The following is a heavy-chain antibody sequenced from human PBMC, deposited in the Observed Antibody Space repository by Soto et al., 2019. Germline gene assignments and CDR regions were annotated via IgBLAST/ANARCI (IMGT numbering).Heavy chain of an antibody. D-gene: IGHD3-22*01. V-gene: IGHV4-59*08. CDR1: GGSISSYY. CDR3: ARHDIRGYDYDSSGYEPLGPFDI. J-gene: IGHJ3*02. Sequence: SETLSLTCTVSGGSISSYYWSWIRQPPGKGLEWIGYISYSGSTNYNPSLKSRVTISVDTSKNQFSLKLSSVTAADTAVYYCARHDIRGYDYDSSGYEPLGPFDIWGQGTMVTVSS. CDR2: ISYSGST.